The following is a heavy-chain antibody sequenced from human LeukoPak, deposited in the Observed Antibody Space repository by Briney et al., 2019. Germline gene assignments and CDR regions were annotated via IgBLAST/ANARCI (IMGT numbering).Heavy chain of an antibody. J-gene: IGHJ6*03. CDR1: GGSISSSSYY. Sequence: PSETLSLTCTVSGGSISSSSYYWGWIRQPPGKGLKWIGSIYYSGSTYYNPSLKNRVTISVDTPKNQFSLKLSSVTAADTAVYYCARGMYRGPYQYYYYYYMDVWGKGTTVTVSS. CDR2: IYYSGST. V-gene: IGHV4-39*01. CDR3: ARGMYRGPYQYYYYYYMDV. D-gene: IGHD2-2*01.